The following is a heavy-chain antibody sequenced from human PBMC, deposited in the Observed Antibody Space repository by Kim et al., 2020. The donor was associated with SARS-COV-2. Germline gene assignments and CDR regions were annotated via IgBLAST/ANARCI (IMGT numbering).Heavy chain of an antibody. D-gene: IGHD6-13*01. Sequence: DDDTYYADSVKGRFTISRHNSKHTLYLQMNSLTAEDTAVYYCARGSSYIDFWGQGTLVTVSS. CDR2: DDDT. CDR3: ARGSSYIDF. V-gene: IGHV3-53*04. J-gene: IGHJ4*02.